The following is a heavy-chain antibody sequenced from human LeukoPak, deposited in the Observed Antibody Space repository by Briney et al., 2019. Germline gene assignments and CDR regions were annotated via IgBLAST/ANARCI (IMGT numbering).Heavy chain of an antibody. Sequence: SVKVSCKASGGTFSSYTISWVRQAPGQGLEWMGRIIPILGIANYAQKFQGRVTITADKSTSTAYMELSRLRSDDTAVYYCARAAYEDYMDVWGKGTTVTVSS. CDR1: GGTFSSYT. D-gene: IGHD3-22*01. CDR2: IIPILGIA. V-gene: IGHV1-69*02. CDR3: ARAAYEDYMDV. J-gene: IGHJ6*03.